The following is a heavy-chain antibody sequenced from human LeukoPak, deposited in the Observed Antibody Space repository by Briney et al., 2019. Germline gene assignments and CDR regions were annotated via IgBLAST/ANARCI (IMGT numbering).Heavy chain of an antibody. V-gene: IGHV4-39*07. Sequence: SETLSLTCTVSGGSISSSSYYWGWIRQPPGKGLEWIGSIYYSGSTYYNPSLKSRVTISVDTSKNQFSLKLSSVTAADTAVYYCARSGSRGFNWFDPWGQGTLVTVSS. CDR1: GGSISSSSYY. CDR2: IYYSGST. D-gene: IGHD6-19*01. J-gene: IGHJ5*02. CDR3: ARSGSRGFNWFDP.